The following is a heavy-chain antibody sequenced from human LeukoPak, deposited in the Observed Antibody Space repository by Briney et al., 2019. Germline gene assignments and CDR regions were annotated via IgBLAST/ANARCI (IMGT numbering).Heavy chain of an antibody. CDR1: GGSFSGYY. Sequence: SETLSLTCAVYGGSFSGYYWSWIRQPPGKGLEWIGEINHSGSTNYNPSLKSRVTISVDTSKNQFSLKLSSVTAADTAVYYCARGWDGYNFLLAFDIWGQGTMVTVYS. D-gene: IGHD5-24*01. V-gene: IGHV4-34*01. J-gene: IGHJ3*02. CDR3: ARGWDGYNFLLAFDI. CDR2: INHSGST.